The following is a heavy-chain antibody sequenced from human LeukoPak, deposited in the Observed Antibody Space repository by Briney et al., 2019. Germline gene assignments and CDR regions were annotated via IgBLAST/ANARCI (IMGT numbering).Heavy chain of an antibody. CDR3: ARSLYYYGSDSFDI. J-gene: IGHJ3*02. D-gene: IGHD3-10*01. Sequence: SETLSLTCTVSSYSINSGYYWGWIRQPPGKGLEWIGYIYYSGSTNYNPSLKSRVTISVDTSKNQFSLKLSSVTAADTAVYYCARSLYYYGSDSFDIWGQGTMVTVSS. CDR2: IYYSGST. V-gene: IGHV4-59*01. CDR1: SYSINSGYY.